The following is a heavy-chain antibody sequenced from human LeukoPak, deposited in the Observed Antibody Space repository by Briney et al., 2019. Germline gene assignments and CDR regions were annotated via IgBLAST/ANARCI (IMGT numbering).Heavy chain of an antibody. CDR3: AKDGRLRLGELSK. CDR2: ISGSGGST. J-gene: IGHJ4*02. V-gene: IGHV3-23*01. Sequence: QSGRSLRLSCPASGFTVSSYAMSSVRQAPGKGLEWLSAISGSGGSTYYADSVKGRFTISRDNSKNTLYLQMNSLRAEGTAVYYCAKDGRLRLGELSKWGQGTLVTASS. CDR1: GFTVSSYA. D-gene: IGHD3-16*02.